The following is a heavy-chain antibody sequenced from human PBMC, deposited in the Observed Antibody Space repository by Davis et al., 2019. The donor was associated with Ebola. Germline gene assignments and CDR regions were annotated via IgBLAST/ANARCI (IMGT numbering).Heavy chain of an antibody. J-gene: IGHJ4*02. CDR3: AKERGIAAAGTPSDY. V-gene: IGHV3-7*03. CDR1: GFTFSSFW. D-gene: IGHD6-13*01. CDR2: INQDGSDK. Sequence: PGGSLRLSCAASGFTFSSFWMSWVRLAPGKGLEWVANINQDGSDKFYVDSVRGRFTISRDKSNNTLYLQMNSLRADDTAVYYCAKERGIAAAGTPSDYWGQGTLVTVSS.